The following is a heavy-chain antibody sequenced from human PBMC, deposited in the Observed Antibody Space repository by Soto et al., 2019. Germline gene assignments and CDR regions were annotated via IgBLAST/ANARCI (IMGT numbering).Heavy chain of an antibody. Sequence: PGGSLRLSCAASGFTFSSYGMHWVRQAPGKGLEWVAVIWYDGSNKYYADSVKGRFTISRDNSKNTLYLQMNSLRAEDTAVYYCARDVSDLNIAVAAPFDPWGQGTLVTVSS. J-gene: IGHJ5*02. CDR2: IWYDGSNK. CDR3: ARDVSDLNIAVAAPFDP. CDR1: GFTFSSYG. D-gene: IGHD6-19*01. V-gene: IGHV3-33*01.